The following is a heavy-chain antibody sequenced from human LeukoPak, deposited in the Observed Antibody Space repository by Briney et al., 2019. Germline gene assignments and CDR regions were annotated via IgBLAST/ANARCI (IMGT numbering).Heavy chain of an antibody. CDR2: ISGSGGST. Sequence: GGSLRLSCAASGFTFSSYAMSWVRQAPGKGLEWVSAISGSGGSTYYADSVKSRFTISRDNSKNTLYLQMNSLRAEDTAVYYCAKDVYRGSGYYFYFDYWGQGTLVTVSS. CDR1: GFTFSSYA. V-gene: IGHV3-23*01. J-gene: IGHJ4*02. CDR3: AKDVYRGSGYYFYFDY. D-gene: IGHD3-22*01.